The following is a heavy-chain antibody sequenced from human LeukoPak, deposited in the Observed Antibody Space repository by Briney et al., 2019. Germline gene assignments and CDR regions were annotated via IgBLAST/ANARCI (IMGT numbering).Heavy chain of an antibody. CDR3: ARARRTTTGYRVDAFDI. CDR1: GFTLSSYA. D-gene: IGHD1-1*01. CDR2: ISSHGGST. V-gene: IGHV3-64*01. Sequence: GGSLRLSCAASGFTLSSYAMRWVRRAPGKGLEYVSAISSHGGSTYYANSVKGRFTISRDNSKNTLYLQMGSLRAEDMAMYYCARARRTTTGYRVDAFDIWGQGTMLSVSS. J-gene: IGHJ3*02.